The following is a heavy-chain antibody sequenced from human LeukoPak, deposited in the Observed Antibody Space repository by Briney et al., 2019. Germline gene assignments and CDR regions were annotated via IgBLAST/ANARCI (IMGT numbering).Heavy chain of an antibody. Sequence: SETLSLTCAVSGGSFSGYYWSWIRQPPGKGLEWIGEINHSGSTNYYQSLKSRVTISVDTSKNQFSLKLSSVTAADTAGYYCARGRQQQLVPAFDYWGQGTLVTVSS. D-gene: IGHD6-13*01. CDR2: INHSGST. V-gene: IGHV4-34*01. CDR3: ARGRQQQLVPAFDY. J-gene: IGHJ4*02. CDR1: GGSFSGYY.